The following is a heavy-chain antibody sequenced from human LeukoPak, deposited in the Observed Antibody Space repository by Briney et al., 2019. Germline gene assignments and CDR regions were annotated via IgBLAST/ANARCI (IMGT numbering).Heavy chain of an antibody. Sequence: GGFLRLSCAASGFTFSSYSMNWVRQAPGKGLEWVSYISSSSTIYYADSVKGRFTISRDNAKNSLYLQMNSLRAEDTAVYYCARTRPVVPAAPPTFDYWGQGTLVTVSS. J-gene: IGHJ4*02. CDR1: GFTFSSYS. CDR3: ARTRPVVPAAPPTFDY. D-gene: IGHD2-2*01. CDR2: ISSSSTI. V-gene: IGHV3-48*04.